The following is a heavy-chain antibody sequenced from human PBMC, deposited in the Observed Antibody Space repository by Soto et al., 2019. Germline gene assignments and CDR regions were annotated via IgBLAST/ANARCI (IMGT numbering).Heavy chain of an antibody. V-gene: IGHV3-23*01. CDR3: AKDPHYDFWSGYYWTY. CDR1: GFTFSSYA. CDR2: ISGSGGST. D-gene: IGHD3-3*01. J-gene: IGHJ4*02. Sequence: EVQLLASGGGLVQPGGSLRLSCAASGFTFSSYAMSWVRQAPGKGLEWVSAISGSGGSTYYADSVKGRFTISRDNSKNTLYLQMNSLRAEDTAVYYCAKDPHYDFWSGYYWTYWGQGTLVTVSS.